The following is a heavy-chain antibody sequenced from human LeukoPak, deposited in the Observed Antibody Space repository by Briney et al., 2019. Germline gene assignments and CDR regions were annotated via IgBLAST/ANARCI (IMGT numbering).Heavy chain of an antibody. J-gene: IGHJ4*02. D-gene: IGHD5-24*01. V-gene: IGHV1-8*01. CDR3: AREGRVGPQTRDGYNWGY. CDR1: GYTFTSYD. CDR2: MNPNSGNT. Sequence: ASVKVSCKASGYTFTSYDINWVRQATGQGLEWMGWMNPNSGNTGYAQKFQGRVTMTRNTSISTAYMELSSLRSEDTAVYYCAREGRVGPQTRDGYNWGYWGQGTLVTVSS.